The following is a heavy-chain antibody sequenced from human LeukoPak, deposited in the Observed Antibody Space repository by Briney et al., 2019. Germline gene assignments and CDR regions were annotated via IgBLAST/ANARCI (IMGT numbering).Heavy chain of an antibody. Sequence: ASVKVSCKASGYTFTSYYMHWVRQAPGQGLEWMGIINPSGGSTSYARKFQGRVTMTRDTSTSTVYMELSSLRSEDTAVYYCAGDPSISRNYYGMDVWGQGTTVTVSS. V-gene: IGHV1-46*01. CDR3: AGDPSISRNYYGMDV. D-gene: IGHD1-14*01. CDR2: INPSGGST. CDR1: GYTFTSYY. J-gene: IGHJ6*02.